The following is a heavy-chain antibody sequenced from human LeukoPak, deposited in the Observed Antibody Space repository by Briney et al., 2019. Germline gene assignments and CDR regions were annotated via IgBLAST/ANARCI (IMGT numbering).Heavy chain of an antibody. V-gene: IGHV3-49*04. CDR1: GFIFGDYA. CDR3: TTDRNPLLWFGSYYYYGMDV. J-gene: IGHJ6*02. D-gene: IGHD3-10*01. CDR2: IRSKAYGGST. Sequence: EPGRSLRLSCTVSGFIFGDYAMSWVRQAPGKGLELVGFIRSKAYGGSTEYAASVKGRFTISRDDSKSTTYQQMNSLKTEDTAVYYYTTDRNPLLWFGSYYYYGMDVWGQGTTVTVSS.